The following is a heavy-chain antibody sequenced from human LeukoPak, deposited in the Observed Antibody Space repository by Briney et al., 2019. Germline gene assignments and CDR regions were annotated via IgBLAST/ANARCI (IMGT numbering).Heavy chain of an antibody. CDR3: AKAHERYSSSWYVETFDY. CDR1: GFTFSSYA. D-gene: IGHD6-13*01. Sequence: SGGSLRLSCAASGFTFSSYAMSWVRQAPGKGLEWVSAISGSGGSTYYADSVKGRFTISRDNSKNTLYLQMNSPRAEDTAVYYCAKAHERYSSSWYVETFDYWGQGTLVTVSS. CDR2: ISGSGGST. V-gene: IGHV3-23*01. J-gene: IGHJ4*02.